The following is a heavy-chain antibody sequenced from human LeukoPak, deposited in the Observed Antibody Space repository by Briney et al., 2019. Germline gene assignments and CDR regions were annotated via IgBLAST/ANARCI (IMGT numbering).Heavy chain of an antibody. V-gene: IGHV3-21*01. CDR3: ARDSRPNSYDYVWGSSD. CDR1: GFTFSSYS. J-gene: IGHJ4*02. Sequence: GGSLRLSRAASGFTFSSYSMNWVRQAPGKGLEGVSSISSSSSYIYYADSVKGRFTISRDNAKNSLYLQMNSLRAEDTAVYYCARDSRPNSYDYVWGSSDWGQGTLVTVSS. CDR2: ISSSSSYI. D-gene: IGHD3-16*01.